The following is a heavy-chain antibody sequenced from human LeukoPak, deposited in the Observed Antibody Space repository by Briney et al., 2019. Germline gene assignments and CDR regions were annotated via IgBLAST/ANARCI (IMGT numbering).Heavy chain of an antibody. CDR3: ARDIGVRGYYYEEDAFDI. V-gene: IGHV3-21*01. J-gene: IGHJ3*02. Sequence: AGGSLRLSCAASGFTFSSYSMNWVRQAPGKGLEWVSSISSSSSYIYYADSVKGRFTISRDNAKNSLYLQMNSLRAEDTAVYYCARDIGVRGYYYEEDAFDIWGQGTMVTVSS. CDR1: GFTFSSYS. CDR2: ISSSSSYI. D-gene: IGHD3-22*01.